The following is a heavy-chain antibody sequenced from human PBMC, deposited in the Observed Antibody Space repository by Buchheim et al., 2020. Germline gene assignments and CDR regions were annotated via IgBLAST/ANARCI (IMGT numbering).Heavy chain of an antibody. CDR2: IKQDGSGK. CDR1: GFSFSSYW. V-gene: IGHV3-7*01. J-gene: IGHJ4*02. CDR3: ARDNDISSGGSDY. D-gene: IGHD3-22*01. Sequence: VQLVESGGGVVQPGRSLRLSCAASGFSFSSYWMSWVRQAPGKGLEWVANIKQDGSGKYYVDSVKGRFTISRDNAQNSVFLQMNSLRAEDTAVYYCARDNDISSGGSDYWGQGTL.